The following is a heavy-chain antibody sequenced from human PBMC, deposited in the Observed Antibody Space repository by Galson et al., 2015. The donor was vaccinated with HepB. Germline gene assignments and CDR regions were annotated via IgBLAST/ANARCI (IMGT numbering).Heavy chain of an antibody. CDR1: GFIFSNYA. CDR2: ISGGAYGT. J-gene: IGHJ4*02. D-gene: IGHD2-2*01. Sequence: SLRLSCAASGFIFSNYAMSWVRQAPGKGLEWVSSISGGAYGTYYADSVKGHFTISRDISKNTLYLQMDSLRAEDTALYYCAKGSRYQLHNPFDYWGQGTLVTVSS. CDR3: AKGSRYQLHNPFDY. V-gene: IGHV3-23*01.